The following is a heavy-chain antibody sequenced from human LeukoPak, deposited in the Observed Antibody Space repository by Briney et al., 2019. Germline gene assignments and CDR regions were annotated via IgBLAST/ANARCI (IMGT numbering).Heavy chain of an antibody. V-gene: IGHV3-33*01. J-gene: IGHJ4*02. Sequence: GRSPRLSCTASGFLFSAYGMHWVRQAPGKGLEWVAVIWYNGTNKYYADSVKGRFTISRDNSKNTLYLQMNSLRVEDTAVYYCARDRRGFSYGYWGFDYWGQGTLVTVSS. CDR1: GFLFSAYG. D-gene: IGHD5-18*01. CDR2: IWYNGTNK. CDR3: ARDRRGFSYGYWGFDY.